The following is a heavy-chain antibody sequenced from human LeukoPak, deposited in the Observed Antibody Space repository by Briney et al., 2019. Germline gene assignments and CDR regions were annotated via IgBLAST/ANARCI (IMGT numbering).Heavy chain of an antibody. CDR2: IGGSCDSI. J-gene: IGHJ4*02. CDR1: GFTFSDYT. V-gene: IGHV3-21*01. Sequence: GLSLRLSCAASGFTFSDYTMDGVRQAPGKGLEEGSSIGGSCDSIYYADAVKGRFTISRDNAKNSLDLQMNSLRAEDTAVYYCARDRNWNYDYWGQGTLVTVSS. D-gene: IGHD1-7*01. CDR3: ARDRNWNYDY.